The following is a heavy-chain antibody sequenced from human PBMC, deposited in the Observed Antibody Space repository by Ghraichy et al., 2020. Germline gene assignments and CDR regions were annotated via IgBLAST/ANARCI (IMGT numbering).Heavy chain of an antibody. Sequence: SETLSLTCTVSGDSITRKSYYWVWIRQSPERGLEWIGNIHNDGRTYYSPSLKGRITISVDTSKNYFSLKLNTLTAADTAMYYCATAQGDYYGPRDYCGQGTMVTVSS. CDR2: IHNDGRT. J-gene: IGHJ4*02. V-gene: IGHV4-39*07. CDR1: GDSITRKSYY. D-gene: IGHD3-10*01. CDR3: ATAQGDYYGPRDY.